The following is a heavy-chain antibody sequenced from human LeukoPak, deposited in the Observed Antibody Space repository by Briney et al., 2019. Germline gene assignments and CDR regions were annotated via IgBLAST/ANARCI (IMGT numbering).Heavy chain of an antibody. CDR3: AKGRVAAAGTGNWLDP. Sequence: GGSLRLSCAASGFTFSSYAMSWVRQAPGKGLEWVSIISGSGASTYYGDSVKGRFTISRDNSKNTLYLQMNSLGAEDTALYYCAKGRVAAAGTGNWLDPWGQGTLVTVSP. D-gene: IGHD6-13*01. CDR2: ISGSGAST. CDR1: GFTFSSYA. V-gene: IGHV3-23*01. J-gene: IGHJ5*02.